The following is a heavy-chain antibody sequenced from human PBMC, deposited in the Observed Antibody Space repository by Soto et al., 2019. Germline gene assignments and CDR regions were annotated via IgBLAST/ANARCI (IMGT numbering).Heavy chain of an antibody. CDR3: ARGLATLPVFAFDI. V-gene: IGHV2-5*01. D-gene: IGHD6-6*01. CDR1: GFSLSTSGVG. CDR2: IYWSGDE. Sequence: QGTLKESGPTLVKPTQTLTLTCSFSGFSLSTSGVGVGWIRQSPGKALEWLALIYWSGDEHYRPSLKSRLSIIKDTPKNHVDLIMTDMDPVDTATYYCARGLATLPVFAFDIWGQGTMVTVSS. J-gene: IGHJ3*02.